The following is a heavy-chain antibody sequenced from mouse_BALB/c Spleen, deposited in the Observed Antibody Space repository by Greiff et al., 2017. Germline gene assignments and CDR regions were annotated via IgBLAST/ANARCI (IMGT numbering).Heavy chain of an antibody. CDR1: GFTFSDYY. CDR3: ARGVYWYFDV. Sequence: EVNLVESGGGLVKPGGSLKLSCAASGFTFSDYYMYWVRQTPEKRLEWVATISDGGSYTYYPDSVKGRFTISRDNAKNNLYLQMSSLKSEDTAMYYCARGVYWYFDVWGAGTTVTVSS. CDR2: ISDGGSYT. J-gene: IGHJ1*01. V-gene: IGHV5-4*02.